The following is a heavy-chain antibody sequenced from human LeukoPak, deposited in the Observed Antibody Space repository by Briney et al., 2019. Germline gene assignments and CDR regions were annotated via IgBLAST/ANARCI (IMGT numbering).Heavy chain of an antibody. CDR2: ISAYNCNR. D-gene: IGHD4-17*01. Sequence: GAPVKVSCKASGYTFTSYGISWVRQAPGQGLEWMGWISAYNCNRNYAQKLQGRVTITTDTSPSTAYMQLMNLRTDAADVYYCARDRTSTYGEIDYWGGGDLVTVSS. CDR3: ARDRTSTYGEIDY. V-gene: IGHV1-18*01. CDR1: GYTFTSYG. J-gene: IGHJ4*02.